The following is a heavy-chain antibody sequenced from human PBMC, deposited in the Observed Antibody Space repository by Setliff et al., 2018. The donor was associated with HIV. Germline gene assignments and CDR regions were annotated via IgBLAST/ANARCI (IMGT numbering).Heavy chain of an antibody. D-gene: IGHD6-13*01. CDR1: GFTFGDYA. CDR3: TRANSSTWYYFDY. CDR2: IRSKAYGGTT. V-gene: IGHV3-49*04. J-gene: IGHJ4*02. Sequence: PGGSLRLSCTISGFTFGDYAMSWVRQAPGKGLEWVGFIRSKAYGGTTEYAASVKGRFSISRDDSKSIAYLQMNSLKAEDTAVYYCTRANSSTWYYFDYWSQGTLVTVSS.